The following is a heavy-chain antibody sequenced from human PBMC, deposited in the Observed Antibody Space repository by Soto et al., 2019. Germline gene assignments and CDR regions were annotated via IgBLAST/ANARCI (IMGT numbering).Heavy chain of an antibody. V-gene: IGHV3-7*03. CDR1: GFTFSSYW. CDR3: AKQKLKGGWYGFQFDY. Sequence: GGSLRLSCAASGFTFSSYWMSWVRQAPGKGLEWVANIKQDGSGKYYVDSVKGRFTISRDNAKNSLYLQMNSLRAEDTAVYYCAKQKLKGGWYGFQFDYWGQGTLVTVSS. J-gene: IGHJ4*02. CDR2: IKQDGSGK. D-gene: IGHD6-19*01.